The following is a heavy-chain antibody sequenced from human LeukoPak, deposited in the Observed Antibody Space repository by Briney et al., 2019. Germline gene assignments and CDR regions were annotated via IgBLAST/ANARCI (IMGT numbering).Heavy chain of an antibody. CDR3: ARDQEGFDY. J-gene: IGHJ4*02. V-gene: IGHV1-46*01. Sequence: ASVTVSCTASGYTFTSNYIHWVRQAPGQGREWMGMIYPRDGSTSYAQKFQGRVTVTRDTSTSTVHMELSGLRSEDTAVYYCARDQEGFDYWGQGTLVTVSS. CDR1: GYTFTSNY. CDR2: IYPRDGST.